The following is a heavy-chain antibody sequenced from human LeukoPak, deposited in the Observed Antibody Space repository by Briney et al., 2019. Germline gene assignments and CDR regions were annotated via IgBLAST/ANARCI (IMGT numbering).Heavy chain of an antibody. D-gene: IGHD6-13*01. CDR1: GFTFSDYY. V-gene: IGHV3-11*01. J-gene: IGHJ4*02. CDR2: ISSSGNTT. CDR3: ARAGIAAAGTGAAFDY. Sequence: PGGSLRLSCAASGFTFSDYYMSWIRQAPGKGLECVSYISSSGNTTYHADSVKGRFTISRDNAKNSLYLQMNSLRAEDTAVYYCARAGIAAAGTGAAFDYWGQGTLVTVSS.